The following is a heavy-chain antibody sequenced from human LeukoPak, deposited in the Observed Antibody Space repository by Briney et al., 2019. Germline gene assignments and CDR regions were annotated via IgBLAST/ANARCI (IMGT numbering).Heavy chain of an antibody. Sequence: PGGSLRLSCAASGFTFSHYWMSWVRQAPGKGLEWVANIKQDGSEIYYLDSVKGRFTISRDNAKNSLYLQMNSLRAKDTAVYYCARVTYCSGGSCYSLDYWGQGTLVTVSS. CDR3: ARVTYCSGGSCYSLDY. CDR1: GFTFSHYW. D-gene: IGHD2-15*01. J-gene: IGHJ4*02. CDR2: IKQDGSEI. V-gene: IGHV3-7*01.